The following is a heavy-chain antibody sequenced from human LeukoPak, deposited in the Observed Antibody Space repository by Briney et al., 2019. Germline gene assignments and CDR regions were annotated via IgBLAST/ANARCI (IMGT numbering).Heavy chain of an antibody. CDR2: IIPIFGTA. CDR3: AGAAQQLVLRPSYYFDY. D-gene: IGHD6-13*01. J-gene: IGHJ4*02. Sequence: SVKVSCKASGGTFSSYAISWVRQAPGQGLEWMGGIIPIFGTANYAQKFQGRVTITTDESTSTAYMELSSLRSEDTAVYYCAGAAQQLVLRPSYYFDYWGQGTLVTVSS. V-gene: IGHV1-69*05. CDR1: GGTFSSYA.